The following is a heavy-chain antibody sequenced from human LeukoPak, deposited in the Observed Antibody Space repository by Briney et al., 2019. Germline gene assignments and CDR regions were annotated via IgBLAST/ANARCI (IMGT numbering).Heavy chain of an antibody. CDR1: GYSFTSYW. CDR2: IYPGDTDT. D-gene: IGHD3-3*01. Sequence: PGESLKISCKGSGYSFTSYWIGWVRQMPRKGLEWMGIIYPGDTDTRYSPSFQGQVTISADKSISTAYLQWSSLKASDTAMYYCARPRLRFLEWLSIDYWGQGTLVTVSS. V-gene: IGHV5-51*01. CDR3: ARPRLRFLEWLSIDY. J-gene: IGHJ4*02.